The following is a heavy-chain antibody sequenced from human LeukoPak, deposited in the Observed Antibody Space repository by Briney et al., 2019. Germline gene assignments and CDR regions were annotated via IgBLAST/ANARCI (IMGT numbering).Heavy chain of an antibody. D-gene: IGHD3-22*01. CDR2: INHSGST. V-gene: IGHV4-34*01. CDR1: GGSFSGYY. Sequence: PSETLSLTCAVYGGSFSGYYWSWIRQPPGKGLGWIGEINHSGSTNYNPSLKSRVTISVDTSKNQFSLKLSSVTAADTAVYYCARGKYYYDSSGSHFDYWGQGTLVTVSS. J-gene: IGHJ4*02. CDR3: ARGKYYYDSSGSHFDY.